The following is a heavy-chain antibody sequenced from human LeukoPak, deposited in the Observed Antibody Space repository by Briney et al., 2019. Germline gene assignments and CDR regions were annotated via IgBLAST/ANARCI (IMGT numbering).Heavy chain of an antibody. CDR3: ARGWFDA. CDR2: IDSSGNII. Sequence: GGCLRPSGAASGFAFGNHEMNWVRQAPGKGLEWLSYIDSSGNIIYDADSAKGRFTISRDNAKNSLYLQLSSLRVEDTAFYYCARGWFDAWGRGTLVTVSS. J-gene: IGHJ5*02. V-gene: IGHV3-48*03. CDR1: GFAFGNHE.